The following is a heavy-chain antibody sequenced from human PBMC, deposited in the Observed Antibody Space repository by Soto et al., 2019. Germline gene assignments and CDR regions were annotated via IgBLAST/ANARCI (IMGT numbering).Heavy chain of an antibody. CDR3: ARDPKTSGCQHWSFNYSDS. CDR2: ISYDGTNK. V-gene: IGHV3-30-3*01. Sequence: GGSLRLSCAASGFSFSISPMHWVRQAPGKGPEWVALISYDGTNKFYADSVKGRFTISRDNSKSTLYLQVDSLRPVDAAVYYCARDPKTSGCQHWSFNYSDSQGHATLVTVSS. CDR1: GFSFSISP. D-gene: IGHD3-9*01. J-gene: IGHJ5*01.